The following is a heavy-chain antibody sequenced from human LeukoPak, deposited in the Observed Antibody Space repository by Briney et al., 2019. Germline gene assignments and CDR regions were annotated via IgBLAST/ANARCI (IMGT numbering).Heavy chain of an antibody. V-gene: IGHV3-23*01. Sequence: GGSLRLSCAASGXTFSTYAVGWVRQAPGKGLEWVSFISGSGTSTYYADSVKGRFTISRDNSKNTLSLQMNSLRVEDTAVYYCAKDLYYGSGSKFDDWGQGALVTVSS. CDR1: GXTFSTYA. CDR3: AKDLYYGSGSKFDD. J-gene: IGHJ4*02. CDR2: ISGSGTST. D-gene: IGHD3-10*01.